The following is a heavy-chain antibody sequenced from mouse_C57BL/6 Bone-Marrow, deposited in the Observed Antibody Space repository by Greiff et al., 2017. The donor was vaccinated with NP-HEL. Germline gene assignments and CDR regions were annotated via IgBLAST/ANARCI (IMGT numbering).Heavy chain of an antibody. V-gene: IGHV1-42*01. CDR1: GYSFTGYY. J-gene: IGHJ2*01. CDR2: INPSTGGT. CDR3: ARSQAGR. Sequence: VQLKQSGPELVKPGASVKISCKASGYSFTGYYMNWVKQSPEKSLEWIGEINPSTGGTTYNQKFKAKATLTVDKSSSTAYMQLKSLTSEDSAVYYCARSQAGRWGQGTTLTVSS. D-gene: IGHD3-2*02.